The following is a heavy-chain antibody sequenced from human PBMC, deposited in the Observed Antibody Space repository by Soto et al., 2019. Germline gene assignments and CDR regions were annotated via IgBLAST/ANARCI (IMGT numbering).Heavy chain of an antibody. CDR3: AKGSRMWTPDY. Sequence: GASVKGSCKSSGYSFTDYAIHWVLQAPGQRLEWMGWIATGNGNTKFSQKFQGRVTITRDTSATTAFMELTSLGSEDTAVYYCAKGSRMWTPDYWGQGTLVTVSS. J-gene: IGHJ4*02. CDR1: GYSFTDYA. D-gene: IGHD2-21*01. V-gene: IGHV1-3*04. CDR2: IATGNGNT.